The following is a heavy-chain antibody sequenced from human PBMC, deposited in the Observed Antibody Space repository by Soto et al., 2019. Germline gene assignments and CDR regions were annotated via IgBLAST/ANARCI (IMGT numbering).Heavy chain of an antibody. D-gene: IGHD1-26*01. CDR1: GYRFSNYD. CDR2: ISAHNGNK. CDR3: ARGLLAYFGMDV. V-gene: IGHV1-18*01. J-gene: IGHJ6*02. Sequence: SGAAVKKPGASVKVSCKASGYRFSNYDISWVRQAPGQGLEWMAWISAHNGNKHYAEKFQGRVSTTTDTSTSTAYMEVRTLKTDDTAVYYCARGLLAYFGMDVWGQGTTVTVS.